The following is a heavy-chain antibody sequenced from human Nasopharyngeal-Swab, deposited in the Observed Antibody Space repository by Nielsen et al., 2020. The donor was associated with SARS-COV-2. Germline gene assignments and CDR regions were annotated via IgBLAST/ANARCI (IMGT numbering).Heavy chain of an antibody. D-gene: IGHD3-3*01. CDR2: INSDGSST. Sequence: GGSLRLSCAASGFTFSSYWMHWVRQAPGKGLVWVSRINSDGSSTSYADSVKGRFTISRDNAKNTLYLQMNSLRAEDTAVYYCARDREVSITIFGVVNDPYYYYGMDVWGQGTTVTVSS. J-gene: IGHJ6*02. CDR1: GFTFSSYW. V-gene: IGHV3-74*01. CDR3: ARDREVSITIFGVVNDPYYYYGMDV.